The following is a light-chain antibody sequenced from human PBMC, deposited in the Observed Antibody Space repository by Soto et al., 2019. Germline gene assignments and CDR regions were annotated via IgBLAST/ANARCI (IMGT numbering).Light chain of an antibody. Sequence: QPVLTQSPSASASLGASVKLTCTLSSGHSNYAIAWHQQQSEKGPRYLMKLNSDGSHSKGDGIPDRFSGSSSGAERYLTXXXLQSEDXXXYYCQTWGSGIVVFGGGTKLTVL. V-gene: IGLV4-69*01. J-gene: IGLJ2*01. CDR3: QTWGSGIVV. CDR2: LNSDGSH. CDR1: SGHSNYA.